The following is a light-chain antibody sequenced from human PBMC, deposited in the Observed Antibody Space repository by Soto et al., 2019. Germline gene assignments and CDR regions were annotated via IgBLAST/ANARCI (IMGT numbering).Light chain of an antibody. CDR3: QQYGSSPPYT. V-gene: IGKV3-20*01. CDR1: QSVSNNY. J-gene: IGKJ2*01. CDR2: GSS. Sequence: EVVLTQSPGTLSLSPGERATLSCRASQSVSNNYLAWYQQKPGQAPKLLIFGSSDRATSIPDRFSGSGSGTDFTLSISSIETEDFAVYDCQQYGSSPPYTCGQGTKLEIK.